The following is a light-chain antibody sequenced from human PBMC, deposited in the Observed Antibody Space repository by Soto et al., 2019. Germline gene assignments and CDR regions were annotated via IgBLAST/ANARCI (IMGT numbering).Light chain of an antibody. J-gene: IGKJ1*01. CDR3: QQYGSSPRT. V-gene: IGKV3-20*01. CDR1: QSVSSSY. CDR2: GAS. Sequence: EIVLTQSPGTLSLSPGERATLSCRASQSVSSSYLAWYQQKPGQAPRLLIYGASSRATGIPDRFSGSGSGTDFTLTISRLEPEDFAVCYCQQYGSSPRTFGRGTKVEIK.